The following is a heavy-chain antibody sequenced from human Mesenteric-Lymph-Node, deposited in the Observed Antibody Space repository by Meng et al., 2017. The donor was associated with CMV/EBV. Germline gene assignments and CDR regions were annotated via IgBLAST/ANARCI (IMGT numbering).Heavy chain of an antibody. CDR3: ASPGITIFGVVRGWYYYGMDV. D-gene: IGHD3-3*01. CDR1: GFTFSSYS. V-gene: IGHV3-13*01. J-gene: IGHJ6*02. CDR2: IGTAGDT. Sequence: GGSLRLSCAASGFTFSSYSMHWVRQAPGKGLEWVSAIGTAGDTYYPGSVKGRFTISRENAKNSLYLQMNSLRAGDTAVYYCASPGITIFGVVRGWYYYGMDVWGQGTTVTVSS.